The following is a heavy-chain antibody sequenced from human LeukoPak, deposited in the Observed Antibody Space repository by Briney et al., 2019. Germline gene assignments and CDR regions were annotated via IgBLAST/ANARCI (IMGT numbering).Heavy chain of an antibody. CDR1: GFTFRSYS. CDR2: ISSSSSYI. V-gene: IGHV3-21*01. J-gene: IGHJ4*02. D-gene: IGHD4-23*01. CDR3: ATRGDYGGYFDY. Sequence: GGSLRLSCAASGFTFRSYSMNWVRQAPGKGLEWVSFISSSSSYIKYADSVKGRFTISRDNAKNSLYLQMNSLRAEDTAVYYGATRGDYGGYFDYWGQGTLVTVSS.